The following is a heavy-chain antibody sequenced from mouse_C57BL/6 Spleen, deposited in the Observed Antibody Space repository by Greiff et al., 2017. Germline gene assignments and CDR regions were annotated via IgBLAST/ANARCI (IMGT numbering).Heavy chain of an antibody. CDR1: GYTFTSYW. D-gene: IGHD1-1*01. J-gene: IGHJ2*01. V-gene: IGHV1-50*01. CDR3: ARGITTVVATGKDY. Sequence: QVQLQQPGAELVKPGASVKLSCKASGYTFTSYWMQWVKQRPGQGLEWIGELDPSDSYTNYNQKFKGKATLTVDTSSSTAYMQLSSLTSEDSAVYYCARGITTVVATGKDYWGQGTTLTVSS. CDR2: LDPSDSYT.